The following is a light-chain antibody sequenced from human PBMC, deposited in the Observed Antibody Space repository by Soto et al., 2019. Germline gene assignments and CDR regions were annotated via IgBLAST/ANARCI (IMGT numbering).Light chain of an antibody. CDR2: DTS. Sequence: EVVLTPAPDTLSLSPGERATVSCRASQRVSSKYLAWYQQKPGQAPRLLIFDTSRRATGVPDRFSDSGSRTDFTLTISRLEPEDFAVDYCQQYGSSPLTFGGGTKVEI. J-gene: IGKJ4*01. CDR3: QQYGSSPLT. CDR1: QRVSSKY. V-gene: IGKV3-20*01.